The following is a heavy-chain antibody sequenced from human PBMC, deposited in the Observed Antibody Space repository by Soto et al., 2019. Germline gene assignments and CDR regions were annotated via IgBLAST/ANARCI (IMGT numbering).Heavy chain of an antibody. J-gene: IGHJ4*02. CDR3: ARDVILRSFDWFPPVATIQDY. CDR2: IKQDGSEN. D-gene: IGHD3-9*01. V-gene: IGHV3-7*01. Sequence: PGGSLRLSCAASGCTFSNYWMTWVRQAPGKGLEWVANIKQDGSENYYVDSVKGRFTISRDNAKNSLYLHMNSLKADDTAVYYCARDVILRSFDWFPPVATIQDYWGQGTLVTVPQ. CDR1: GCTFSNYW.